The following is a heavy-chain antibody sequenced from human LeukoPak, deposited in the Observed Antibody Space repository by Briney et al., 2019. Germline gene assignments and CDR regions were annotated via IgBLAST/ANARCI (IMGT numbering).Heavy chain of an antibody. Sequence: SVKVSCKASGGTFSSYAISWVRQAPGQGLEWMGGIIPIFGTANYAQKFQGRVTMTRDMSTSTVYMELSSLRSEDTAVYYCARDRIVGAIGRWFDPWGQGTLVTVSS. D-gene: IGHD1-26*01. CDR2: IIPIFGTA. V-gene: IGHV1-69*05. CDR3: ARDRIVGAIGRWFDP. CDR1: GGTFSSYA. J-gene: IGHJ5*02.